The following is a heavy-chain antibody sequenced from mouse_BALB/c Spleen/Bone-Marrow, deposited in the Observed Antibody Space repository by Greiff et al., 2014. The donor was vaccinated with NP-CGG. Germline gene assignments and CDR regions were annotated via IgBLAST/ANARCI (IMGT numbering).Heavy chain of an antibody. CDR1: GYTFTEYT. CDR3: AREGDGNYLYYFDY. D-gene: IGHD2-1*01. V-gene: IGHV1-26*01. Sequence: EVQLQQSGPELVKPGASVKISCKTSGYTFTEYTMHWVKQSHGKSLEWIGVINPNNGVTSYNQKFKGKATLTVDKSSSTAYMELRSLTSEDSAVYYCAREGDGNYLYYFDYWGQGTTLTVSS. J-gene: IGHJ2*01. CDR2: INPNNGVT.